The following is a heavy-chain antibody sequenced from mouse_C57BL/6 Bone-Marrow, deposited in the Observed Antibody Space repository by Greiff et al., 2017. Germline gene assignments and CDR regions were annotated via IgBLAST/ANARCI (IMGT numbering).Heavy chain of an antibody. D-gene: IGHD4-1*01. J-gene: IGHJ3*01. CDR1: GYAFTNYL. CDR2: INPGSGGT. CDR3: ARSKNWDSWFAY. Sequence: VKLQQSGAELVRPGTSVKVSCKASGYAFTNYLIEWVKQRPGQGLEWIGVINPGSGGTNYNEKFKGKATLTADTSSSTAYMQLSSLTSEDSAVYFCARSKNWDSWFAYWGQGTLVTVSA. V-gene: IGHV1-54*01.